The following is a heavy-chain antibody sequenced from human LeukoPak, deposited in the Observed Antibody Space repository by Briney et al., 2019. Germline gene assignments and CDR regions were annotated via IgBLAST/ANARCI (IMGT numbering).Heavy chain of an antibody. J-gene: IGHJ4*02. CDR3: ARRKGCSGGSCYGDTFDY. CDR2: ISYSGSP. V-gene: IGHV4-59*08. D-gene: IGHD2-15*01. Sequence: SETLSLTCSVSGDSIATYYWSWIRQPPGKGLEWIGYISYSGSPYYNPSLKSRVTMSVDTSKNQFSLKLSSVTAADAAVYYCARRKGCSGGSCYGDTFDYWGQGTLVTVSS. CDR1: GDSIATYY.